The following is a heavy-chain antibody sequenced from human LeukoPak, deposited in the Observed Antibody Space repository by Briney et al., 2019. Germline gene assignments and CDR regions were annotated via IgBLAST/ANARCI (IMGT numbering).Heavy chain of an antibody. CDR3: AKVDIVATIDAGRLVDY. D-gene: IGHD5-12*01. Sequence: GGSLRLSCAASGFTFSSYGMQWFRQAPDKGLEWVAAMSNDGSNKYYADSVKGRFTNSRDNSKNTLYPQMNSLRAEDTAVYYCAKVDIVATIDAGRLVDYWGQGTLVTVSS. J-gene: IGHJ4*02. CDR2: MSNDGSNK. CDR1: GFTFSSYG. V-gene: IGHV3-30*18.